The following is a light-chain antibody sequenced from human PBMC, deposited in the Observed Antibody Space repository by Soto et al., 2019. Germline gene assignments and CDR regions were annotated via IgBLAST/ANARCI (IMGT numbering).Light chain of an antibody. CDR1: QSVLYSPNNKNY. V-gene: IGKV4-1*01. Sequence: DIVMTQSPDSLALSLGERATINCKSSQSVLYSPNNKNYLAWYQQKPGQPPKLLLYWASMRESGVPDRFSGSASGKDFTLTISSLQAEDVDVYYCHKYASSPWTFGPGTKVEIK. CDR2: WAS. CDR3: HKYASSPWT. J-gene: IGKJ1*01.